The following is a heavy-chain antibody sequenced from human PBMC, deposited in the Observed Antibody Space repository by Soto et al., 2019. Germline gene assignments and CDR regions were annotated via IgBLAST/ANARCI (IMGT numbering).Heavy chain of an antibody. CDR2: INPNSGGT. V-gene: IGHV1-2*02. J-gene: IGHJ4*02. CDR1: GYTFTDYY. Sequence: ASVKVSCKASGYTFTDYYMHWVRQAPGQGLEWMGWINPNSGGTNYAQKFQGRVTMTRDTSISTAYMELSRLRSDDTALYYCASGGYSGYAPFDYWGQGTLVTVSS. CDR3: ASGGYSGYAPFDY. D-gene: IGHD5-12*01.